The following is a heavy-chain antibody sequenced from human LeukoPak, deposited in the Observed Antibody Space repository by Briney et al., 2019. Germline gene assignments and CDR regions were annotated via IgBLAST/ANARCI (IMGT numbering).Heavy chain of an antibody. V-gene: IGHV4-59*08. J-gene: IGHJ4*02. D-gene: IGHD3-22*01. CDR3: ASSHYYDRSGYYRH. CDR1: GGSISSYY. Sequence: SETLSLTCTVSGGSISSYYWSWIRQPPGKGLEWIGYIYYSGSTNYNPSLKSRVTISVDTSKNQFSLKLSSVTAADTAVYYCASSHYYDRSGYYRHWGQGTLVTVSS. CDR2: IYYSGST.